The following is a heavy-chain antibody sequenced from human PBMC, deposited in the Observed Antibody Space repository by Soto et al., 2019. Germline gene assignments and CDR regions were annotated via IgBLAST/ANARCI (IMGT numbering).Heavy chain of an antibody. J-gene: IGHJ4*02. CDR1: GFTFSSYW. V-gene: IGHV3-7*02. Sequence: GGSLRLSCAASGFTFSSYWMNWVRQAPGKGLEWVANIKQDGSEKYYVDSVKGRFTISRDNAKKSLYLQMNSLRVEDTAVYYCASAYCSGGTCYAYWGLGTLVTVSS. D-gene: IGHD2-15*01. CDR3: ASAYCSGGTCYAY. CDR2: IKQDGSEK.